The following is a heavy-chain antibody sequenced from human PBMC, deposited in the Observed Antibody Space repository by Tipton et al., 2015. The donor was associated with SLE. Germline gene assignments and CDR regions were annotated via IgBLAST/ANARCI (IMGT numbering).Heavy chain of an antibody. J-gene: IGHJ2*01. D-gene: IGHD3-3*01. CDR1: GYSFTSYW. Sequence: QLVQSGAEVKKPGESLRISCKGSGYSFTSYWISWVRQMPGKGLEWMGRIDPSDSYTNYSPSFQGHVTISADKSISTAYLQWSSLKASDTAMYYCARQKTTFVVVTYFHLWGRGTLVTVSS. CDR2: IDPSDSYT. CDR3: ARQKTTFVVVTYFHL. V-gene: IGHV5-10-1*01.